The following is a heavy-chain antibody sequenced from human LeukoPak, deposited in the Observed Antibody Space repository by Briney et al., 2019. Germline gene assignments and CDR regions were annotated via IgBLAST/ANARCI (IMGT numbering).Heavy chain of an antibody. CDR1: GGTFSSYT. D-gene: IGHD2-2*01. J-gene: IGHJ4*02. CDR3: ARMGGAVGSSRQKYYFDY. CDR2: IIPILGIA. V-gene: IGHV1-69*02. Sequence: GASVKVSCKASGGTFSSYTISWVRQAPGQGLEWMGRIIPILGIANYAQKFQGRVTITADKSTSTAYMELSSLRSEDTAVYYCARMGGAVGSSRQKYYFDYWGQGTLVTVAS.